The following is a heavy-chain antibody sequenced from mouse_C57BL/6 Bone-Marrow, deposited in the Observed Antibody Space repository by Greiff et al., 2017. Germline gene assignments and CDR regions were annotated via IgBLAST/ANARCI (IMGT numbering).Heavy chain of an antibody. CDR3: ARGRGAY. V-gene: IGHV1-54*01. J-gene: IGHJ3*01. CDR2: INPGSGGT. CDR1: GYAFTNYL. Sequence: VQLQQSGAELVRPGTSVKVSCKASGYAFTNYLIEWVKQRPGPGLEWIGVINPGSGGTNYNEKFKGKATLTADKSSSTAYMQLSSLTSEDSAVYFCARGRGAYWGQGTLVTVSA.